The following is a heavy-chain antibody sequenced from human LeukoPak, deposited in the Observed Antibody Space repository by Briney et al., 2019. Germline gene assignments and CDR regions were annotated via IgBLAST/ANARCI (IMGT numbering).Heavy chain of an antibody. D-gene: IGHD6-19*01. J-gene: IGHJ4*02. Sequence: ASVKVSCMSSGYTFTNFYMHWVRQAPGQGLEWMGLINPSGSSTWFAEKFQGRVTITADKSTSTAYMELSSLRSEDTAVYYCARGSGWYFLDYWGQGTLVTVSS. CDR1: GYTFTNFY. CDR2: INPSGSST. V-gene: IGHV1-46*03. CDR3: ARGSGWYFLDY.